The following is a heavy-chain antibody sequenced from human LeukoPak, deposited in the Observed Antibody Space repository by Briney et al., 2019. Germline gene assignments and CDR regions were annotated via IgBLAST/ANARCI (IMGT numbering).Heavy chain of an antibody. CDR1: GFTFSTYA. V-gene: IGHV3-64*01. Sequence: GGSLRLSCAASGFTFSTYAMYWVRQAPGKGLEYVSAISSNGGSTYYANSVKGRFTISRDNSKNTLYLQMGSLRAEDMAVYYCGRAVDFWSGYDYWGQGTLVTVSS. J-gene: IGHJ4*02. CDR3: GRAVDFWSGYDY. CDR2: ISSNGGST. D-gene: IGHD3-3*01.